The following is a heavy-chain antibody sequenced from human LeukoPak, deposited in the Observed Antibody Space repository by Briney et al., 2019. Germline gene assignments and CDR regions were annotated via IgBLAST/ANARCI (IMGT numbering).Heavy chain of an antibody. CDR1: GFTFSSYG. Sequence: PGGSLRLSCAASGFTFSSYGMHCVRQVPGKGLEWASGISAGGGDRWYPDSVKGRFTISRDNSKNTLFLQMNSLTVEDTAIYYCAKDAAGPEYWGQGTRVTVSS. V-gene: IGHV3-23*01. CDR3: AKDAAGPEY. J-gene: IGHJ4*02. D-gene: IGHD6-13*01. CDR2: ISAGGGDR.